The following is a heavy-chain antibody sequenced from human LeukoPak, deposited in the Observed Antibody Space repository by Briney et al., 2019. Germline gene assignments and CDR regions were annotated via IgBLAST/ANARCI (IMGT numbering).Heavy chain of an antibody. Sequence: PGGSLRLSCAGSGFKFNSHSMNWVRQAPGKGLEWVSSISGYSDYIFYADSVRGRFTVSRDNAKNSPYLQMDSLRVEDTAVYYCARAFDPWGQGTLVAVSS. CDR1: GFKFNSHS. CDR2: ISGYSDYI. CDR3: ARAFDP. V-gene: IGHV3-21*06. J-gene: IGHJ5*02.